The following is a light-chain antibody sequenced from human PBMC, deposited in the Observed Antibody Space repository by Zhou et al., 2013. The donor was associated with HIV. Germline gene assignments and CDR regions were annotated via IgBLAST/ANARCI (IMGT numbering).Light chain of an antibody. J-gene: IGKJ3*01. CDR2: GAS. V-gene: IGKV3-15*01. Sequence: EVVMTQFPATLSVSPGEGATLSCRATQGVARDLAWFQQKPGQVPRLLIRGASTRASGISARFSGSGSETDFTLSISSLQSGDSAVYYCQQYNKWPFTFGPGTKVHIK. CDR1: QGVARD. CDR3: QQYNKWPFT.